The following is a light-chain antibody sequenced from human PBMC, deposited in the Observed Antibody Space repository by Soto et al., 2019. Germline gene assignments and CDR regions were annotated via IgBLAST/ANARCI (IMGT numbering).Light chain of an antibody. CDR2: AAS. CDR3: QQYDNWPWT. CDR1: QSVSSN. V-gene: IGKV3-15*01. J-gene: IGKJ1*01. Sequence: EIVMTQSPATLSVSPGERATLSCRASQSVSSNLAWYQQKPGQSPRLLIYAASTRATGIPARFSGSGSGTEFTLTISSLQSEDFAVYYCQQYDNWPWTFGKGNKVDIK.